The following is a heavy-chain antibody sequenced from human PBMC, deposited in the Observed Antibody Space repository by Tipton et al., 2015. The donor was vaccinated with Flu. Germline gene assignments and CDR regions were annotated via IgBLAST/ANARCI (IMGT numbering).Heavy chain of an antibody. D-gene: IGHD4-11*01. CDR2: VHRSGNT. CDR3: SRRDYSKYVSDPKSWFDP. J-gene: IGHJ5*02. CDR1: GDSIGGPYY. Sequence: TLSLTCSVSGDSIGGPYYWGWIRQPPGKGLEWIGNVHRSGNTYHNPSLKSRVTISVDTSKNQFSLKLSSATAADTAVYYCSRRDYSKYVSDPKSWFDPWGQGTLVAVSS. V-gene: IGHV4-38-2*01.